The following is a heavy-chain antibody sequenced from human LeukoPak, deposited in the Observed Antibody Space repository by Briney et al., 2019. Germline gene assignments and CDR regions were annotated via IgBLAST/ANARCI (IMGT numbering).Heavy chain of an antibody. CDR2: FDPEDGET. V-gene: IGHV1-24*01. D-gene: IGHD2-15*01. CDR3: ATVIRDMAYWFDP. J-gene: IGHJ5*02. CDR1: GYTLTELS. Sequence: ASVKVSCKVSGYTLTELSMHWVRQAPGKGLEWMGGFDPEDGETIYAQKFQGRVTMTEETSTDTAYMELSSLRSEDTAVYYCATVIRDMAYWFDPWGQGTLVTVSS.